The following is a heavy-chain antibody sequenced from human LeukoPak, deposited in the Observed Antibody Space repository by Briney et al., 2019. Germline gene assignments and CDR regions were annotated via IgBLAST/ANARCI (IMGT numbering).Heavy chain of an antibody. V-gene: IGHV3-30-3*01. D-gene: IGHD3-9*01. CDR2: ISYDGSNK. J-gene: IGHJ4*02. CDR1: GFTFSSYA. Sequence: PGRSLRLSCAASGFTFSSYAMHWVRQAPGKGLEWVAVISYDGSNKYYADSVKGRFTISRDNSKNTLYLQMNSLRAEDTAVYYCARVVKTFLGFGGYFDLTPDYWGQGTLVIVSS. CDR3: ARVVKTFLGFGGYFDLTPDY.